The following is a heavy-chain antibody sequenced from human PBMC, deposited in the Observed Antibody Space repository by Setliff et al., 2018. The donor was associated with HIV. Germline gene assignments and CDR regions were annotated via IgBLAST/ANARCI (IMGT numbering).Heavy chain of an antibody. CDR1: GGSFSSYA. CDR2: IIPMFGTA. V-gene: IGHV1-69*05. Sequence: SVKVSCKASGGSFSSYAISWVRQAPGQGLEWMGGIIPMFGTANYAQKFQGRVTMNRNTSISTAYMEPSSLRSEDTAVYYCSRVYYYYYYYMDVWGKGTTVTVSS. CDR3: SRVYYYYYYYMDV. J-gene: IGHJ6*03.